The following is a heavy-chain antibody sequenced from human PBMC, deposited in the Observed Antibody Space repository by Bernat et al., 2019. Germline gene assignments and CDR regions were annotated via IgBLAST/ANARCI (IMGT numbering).Heavy chain of an antibody. CDR1: GASISSNEW. CDR2: IYHSGTT. Sequence: QVQLQESGPGLVKPSGTLSLTCAVSGASISSNEWWCWVRQPPGKGLEWIGEIYHSGTTNYNPSLRSRVTMSVDKSKNQFSLRLNSVTAADTAVYYCASKIGILVAGPFYDYWGQGTLVTVSS. CDR3: ASKIGILVAGPFYDY. D-gene: IGHD6-19*01. J-gene: IGHJ4*02. V-gene: IGHV4-4*02.